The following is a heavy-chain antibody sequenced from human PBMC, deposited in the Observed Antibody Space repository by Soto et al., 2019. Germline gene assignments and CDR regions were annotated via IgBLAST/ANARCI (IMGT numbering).Heavy chain of an antibody. CDR3: ARGLEQWLGLGDKMGYYYYGMDV. V-gene: IGHV1-69*13. Sequence: SVKVSCKACGCTFSSYAISWVRQAGGQGREWMGGIIPIFGTANYAQKFQGRVTITADESTSTAYMELSSLRSEDTAVYYCARGLEQWLGLGDKMGYYYYGMDVWGQGTTVTVSS. CDR1: GCTFSSYA. D-gene: IGHD6-19*01. J-gene: IGHJ6*02. CDR2: IIPIFGTA.